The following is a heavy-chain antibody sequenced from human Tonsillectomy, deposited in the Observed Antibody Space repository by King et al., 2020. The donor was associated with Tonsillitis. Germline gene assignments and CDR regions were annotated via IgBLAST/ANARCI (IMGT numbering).Heavy chain of an antibody. D-gene: IGHD1-26*01. CDR2: INPNSGGT. J-gene: IGHJ4*02. CDR3: VGWDGDY. CDR1: GYTFTGYY. V-gene: IGHV1-2*02. Sequence: QLVQSGAEVKKPGASVKVSCKASGYTFTGYYMHWVRQAPGQGLEWMGWINPNSGGTNYAQKVQGRVTMTRDTSISTAYMELSRLRSDDTAVYYCVGWDGDYWGQGTLVTVSS.